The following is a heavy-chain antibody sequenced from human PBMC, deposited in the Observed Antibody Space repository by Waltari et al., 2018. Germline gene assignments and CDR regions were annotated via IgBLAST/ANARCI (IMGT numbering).Heavy chain of an antibody. CDR2: IDPSDSYT. CDR1: GYSFTSYW. J-gene: IGHJ3*02. D-gene: IGHD2-15*01. Sequence: EVQLVQSGAEVKKPGESLRISCKGSGYSFTSYWISWGRQMPGNGLEWMGRIDPSDSYTNYSPSFQGHVTISADKSISTAYLQWSSLKASDTAMYYCARPYCSGGSCYSDAFDIWGQGTMVTVSS. CDR3: ARPYCSGGSCYSDAFDI. V-gene: IGHV5-10-1*03.